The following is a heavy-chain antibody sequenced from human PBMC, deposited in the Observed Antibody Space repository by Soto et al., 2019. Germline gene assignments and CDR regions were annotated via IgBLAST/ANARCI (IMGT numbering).Heavy chain of an antibody. Sequence: NPSETLSLTCTVSGGSISSGGYYWSWIRQHPGKGLEWIGYIYYSGSTYYNPSLKSRVTISVDTSKNQFSLKLSSVTAADTAVYYCARENVDIVANYYYGMDVWGQGTTVTVSS. CDR2: IYYSGST. CDR3: ARENVDIVANYYYGMDV. CDR1: GGSISSGGYY. D-gene: IGHD5-12*01. V-gene: IGHV4-31*03. J-gene: IGHJ6*02.